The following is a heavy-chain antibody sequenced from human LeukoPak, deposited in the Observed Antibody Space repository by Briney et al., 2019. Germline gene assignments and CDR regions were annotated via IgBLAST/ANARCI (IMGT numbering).Heavy chain of an antibody. CDR1: GYTFTGYY. Sequence: GASVKVSCKASGYTFTGYYMHWVRQAPGQGLEWMGWINPNSGGTNYAQKFQGRVTMTRDTSISTAYMELSSLRSEDTAVYYCARDTYYYDSSGYYQGAAYYFDYWGQGTLVTVSS. V-gene: IGHV1-2*02. J-gene: IGHJ4*02. D-gene: IGHD3-22*01. CDR3: ARDTYYYDSSGYYQGAAYYFDY. CDR2: INPNSGGT.